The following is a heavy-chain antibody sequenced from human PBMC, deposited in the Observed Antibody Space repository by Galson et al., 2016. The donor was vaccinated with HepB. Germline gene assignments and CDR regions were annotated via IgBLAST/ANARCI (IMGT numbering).Heavy chain of an antibody. V-gene: IGHV1-69*13. CDR1: GGTFSSFA. Sequence: SVKVSCKASGGTFSSFAINWVRQAPGQGLEWMGGIIPMFGTPNHAQKFRGRVIITADASTSTAYMELSSLRPEDTAVYYCAAKPRYCSGENCYYFGMDVWGQGTTVTVSS. CDR3: AAKPRYCSGENCYYFGMDV. J-gene: IGHJ6*02. CDR2: IIPMFGTP. D-gene: IGHD2-15*01.